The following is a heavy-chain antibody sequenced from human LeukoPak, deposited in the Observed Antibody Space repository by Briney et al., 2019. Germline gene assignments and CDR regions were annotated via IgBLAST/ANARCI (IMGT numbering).Heavy chain of an antibody. D-gene: IGHD3-16*02. V-gene: IGHV7-4-1*02. CDR1: GYTFGTHW. Sequence: GASVKVSCKPSGYTFGTHWMHWVRQAPGQGLEWMGWIHPSTGNPTYAQGFTGRFVFSLDTSVSTTYLQISSLKAEDTAVYFCPRAFQSLGGSSLPDYWGQGTLVTVSS. J-gene: IGHJ4*02. CDR2: IHPSTGNP. CDR3: PRAFQSLGGSSLPDY.